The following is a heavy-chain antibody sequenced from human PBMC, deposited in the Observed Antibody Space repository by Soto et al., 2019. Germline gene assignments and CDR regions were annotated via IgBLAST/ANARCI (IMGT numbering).Heavy chain of an antibody. CDR3: ARDRGYTYGFYS. D-gene: IGHD5-18*01. CDR1: GFTFSSYG. J-gene: IGHJ4*02. V-gene: IGHV3-30*03. Sequence: PGGSLRLSCAASGFTFSSYGMHWVRQAPGKGLEWVAVISYDGSNKYYADSVKGRFTISRDNSKNTLYLQMNSLRTEDTAVYYFARDRGYTYGFYSWGQGALVTVSS. CDR2: ISYDGSNK.